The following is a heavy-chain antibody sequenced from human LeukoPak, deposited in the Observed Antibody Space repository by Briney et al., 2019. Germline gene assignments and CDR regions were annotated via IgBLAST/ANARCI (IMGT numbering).Heavy chain of an antibody. CDR2: ISSSGSTI. J-gene: IGHJ4*02. Sequence: PGGSLRLSCAASGFTFSSYETNWVRQAPGKGLEWVSYISSSGSTIYYADSVKGRFTISRDNAKNSLYLQMNSLRAEDTAVYYCARDSSGGHFDYWGQGTLVTVSS. CDR3: ARDSSGGHFDY. D-gene: IGHD3-22*01. V-gene: IGHV3-48*03. CDR1: GFTFSSYE.